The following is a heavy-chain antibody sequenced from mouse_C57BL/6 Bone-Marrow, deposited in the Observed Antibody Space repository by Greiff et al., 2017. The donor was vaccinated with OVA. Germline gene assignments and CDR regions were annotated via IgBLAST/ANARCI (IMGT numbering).Heavy chain of an antibody. V-gene: IGHV5-17*01. Sequence: EVHLVESGGGLVKPGGSLKLSCAASGFTFSDYGMHWVRQAPEKGLEWVAYISSGSSTIYYADTVKGRFTISRDNAKNTLFLQMTSLRSEDTAMYYCARRRTSYWGQGTLVTVSA. CDR2: ISSGSSTI. CDR1: GFTFSDYG. CDR3: ARRRTSY. J-gene: IGHJ3*01.